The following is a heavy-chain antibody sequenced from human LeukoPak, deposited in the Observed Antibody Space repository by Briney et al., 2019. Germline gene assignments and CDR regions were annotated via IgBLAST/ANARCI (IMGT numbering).Heavy chain of an antibody. CDR1: GGFFSGYY. V-gene: IGHV4-34*01. D-gene: IGHD1-26*01. J-gene: IGHJ4*02. CDR3: ARGRGIVGSISFDY. Sequence: SETLSLTCAVYGGFFSGYYWSWIRQPPGKGLEWIGEIKYGGSTNYSPSLKSPVTISVDASKNQFSLNVSSVTAADTAVYYCARGRGIVGSISFDYWGQGILVTVSS. CDR2: IKYGGST.